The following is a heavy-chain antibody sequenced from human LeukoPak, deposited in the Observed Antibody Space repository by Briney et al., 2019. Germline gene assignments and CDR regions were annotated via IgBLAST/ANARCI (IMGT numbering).Heavy chain of an antibody. Sequence: SETLSLTXTVSGGSISSYYWSWIRQPPGKGLEWIGYIYYSGSTNYNPSLKSRVTISVDTSKNQFSLKLSSVTAADTAVYYCARGRGVAAAGMYNWFDPWGQGTLVTVSS. CDR1: GGSISSYY. CDR2: IYYSGST. CDR3: ARGRGVAAAGMYNWFDP. V-gene: IGHV4-59*01. D-gene: IGHD6-13*01. J-gene: IGHJ5*02.